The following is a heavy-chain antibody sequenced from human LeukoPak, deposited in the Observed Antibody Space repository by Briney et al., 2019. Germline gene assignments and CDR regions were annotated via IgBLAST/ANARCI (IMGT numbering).Heavy chain of an antibody. CDR3: AKDPGYSSGSPYFDY. D-gene: IGHD6-19*01. CDR2: ISWNSGSI. CDR1: GFTFDDYA. Sequence: PGGSLRLSCAASGFTFDDYAMHWVRQAPGKGLEWVSGISWNSGSIGYADSVKGRFTISRDNAKNSLYLQMNSLRAEDTALCYCAKDPGYSSGSPYFDYWGQGTLVTVSS. J-gene: IGHJ4*02. V-gene: IGHV3-9*01.